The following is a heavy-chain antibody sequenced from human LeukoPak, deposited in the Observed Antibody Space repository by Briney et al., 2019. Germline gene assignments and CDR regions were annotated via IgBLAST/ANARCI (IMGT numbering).Heavy chain of an antibody. Sequence: GSSVKVSCKPSGYTFTEYFLHWLGQAPGQGLEWMEWISTNNGVTNYAQKFQGKVTMTRDTSINTAYMELSSLTSDDTAVYYCARDIRPRVESFDYWGQGTLVTVSS. CDR2: ISTNNGVT. CDR3: ARDIRPRVESFDY. CDR1: GYTFTEYF. D-gene: IGHD3-3*01. V-gene: IGHV1-2*02. J-gene: IGHJ4*02.